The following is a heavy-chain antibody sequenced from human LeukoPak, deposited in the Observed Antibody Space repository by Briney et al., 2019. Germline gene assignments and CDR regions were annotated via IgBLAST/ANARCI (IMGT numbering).Heavy chain of an antibody. CDR1: GGSISSYY. CDR3: ARTGIAVAGRRGNWFDP. J-gene: IGHJ5*02. D-gene: IGHD6-19*01. CDR2: INHSGST. V-gene: IGHV4-34*01. Sequence: SETLSLTCTVSGGSISSYYWSWIRQPPGKGLEWIGEINHSGSTNYNPSLKSRVTISVDTSKNQFSLKLSSVTAADTAVYYCARTGIAVAGRRGNWFDPWGQGTLVTVSS.